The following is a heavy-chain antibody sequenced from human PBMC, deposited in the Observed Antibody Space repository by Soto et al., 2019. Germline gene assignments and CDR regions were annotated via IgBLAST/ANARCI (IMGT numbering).Heavy chain of an antibody. J-gene: IGHJ4*02. V-gene: IGHV2-5*02. D-gene: IGHD6-13*01. CDR3: THSAYSSSWYGVLVDY. Sequence: QITLKESGPTLVKPTQTLTLTCTFSGFSLSTSGVGVGWIRQPPGKALEWLALLYWDDDKRYSPSLKTRLTFTKDTSKNQVVPTMTNIDPVDTATYYCTHSAYSSSWYGVLVDYWGKGTLVTVSS. CDR1: GFSLSTSGVG. CDR2: LYWDDDK.